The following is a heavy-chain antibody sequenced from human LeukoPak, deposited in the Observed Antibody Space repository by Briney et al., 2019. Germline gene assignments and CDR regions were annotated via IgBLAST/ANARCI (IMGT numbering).Heavy chain of an antibody. CDR1: GFTYSDYW. CDR3: ATYTHWVAGDV. J-gene: IGHJ6*02. D-gene: IGHD3-16*01. Sequence: GGSLRLSCAASGFTYSDYWMSWVRQAPGKGLEGVANMNQDGSEKDYVDSVKGRFTISRDNARNSLYLQMGSLRAEDTAVYYCATYTHWVAGDVWGQGTTVTVSS. V-gene: IGHV3-7*01. CDR2: MNQDGSEK.